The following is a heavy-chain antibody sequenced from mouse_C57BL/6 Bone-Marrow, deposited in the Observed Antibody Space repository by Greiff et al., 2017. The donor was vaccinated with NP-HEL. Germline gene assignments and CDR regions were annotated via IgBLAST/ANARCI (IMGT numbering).Heavy chain of an antibody. J-gene: IGHJ2*01. D-gene: IGHD2-4*01. CDR2: ILPGSGST. CDR3: ARNPPFYYDYVLYFDY. V-gene: IGHV1-9*01. CDR1: GYTFTGYW. Sequence: VQLVESGAELMKPGASVKLSCKATGYTFTGYWIEWVKQRPGHGLEWIGEILPGSGSTNYNEKFKGKATFTADTSSNTAYMQLSSLTTEDSAIYYCARNPPFYYDYVLYFDYWGQGTTLTVSS.